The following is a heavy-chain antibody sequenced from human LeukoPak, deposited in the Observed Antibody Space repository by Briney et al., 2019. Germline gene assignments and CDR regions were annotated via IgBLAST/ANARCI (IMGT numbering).Heavy chain of an antibody. CDR1: GGSISSSGYY. D-gene: IGHD1-26*01. CDR3: ARYGGYSGSYYENNWFDP. CDR2: IYYSGST. Sequence: SETLSLTCTVSGGSISSSGYYWGWLRQPPGKGLEWIGYIYYSGSTYYNPSLKSRVTISVDTSKNQFSLKLSSVTAADAAVYYCARYGGYSGSYYENNWFDPWGQGILVTVSS. J-gene: IGHJ5*02. V-gene: IGHV4-31*03.